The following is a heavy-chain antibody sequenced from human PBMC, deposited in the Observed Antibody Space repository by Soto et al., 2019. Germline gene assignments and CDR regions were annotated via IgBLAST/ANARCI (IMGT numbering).Heavy chain of an antibody. CDR2: IYYSGST. D-gene: IGHD2-2*01. CDR1: GGSISSGGYY. J-gene: IGHJ4*02. CDR3: AGYCISTSCPPLYDY. Sequence: QVQLQESGPGLVKPLQTLSLTCTVSGGSISSGGYYWSWIRQHPGKGLEWIGYIYYSGSTYYNPSLKSRVTISVDTSKNQFSLKLSSVTAADTAVYYCAGYCISTSCPPLYDYWGQGTLVTVSS. V-gene: IGHV4-31*03.